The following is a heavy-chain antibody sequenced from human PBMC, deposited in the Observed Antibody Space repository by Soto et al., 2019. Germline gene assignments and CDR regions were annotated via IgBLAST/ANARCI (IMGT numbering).Heavy chain of an antibody. J-gene: IGHJ6*02. D-gene: IGHD2-2*01. Sequence: PGESLKIPCKGSGYSFTSYWIGRMRQMPGKGLEWMGIIYPGDSDTRYSPSFQGQVTISADKSISTAYLQWSSLKASDTAMYYCARVLGVPATADYYYGMDVWGQGTTVTVSS. CDR3: ARVLGVPATADYYYGMDV. V-gene: IGHV5-51*01. CDR1: GYSFTSYW. CDR2: IYPGDSDT.